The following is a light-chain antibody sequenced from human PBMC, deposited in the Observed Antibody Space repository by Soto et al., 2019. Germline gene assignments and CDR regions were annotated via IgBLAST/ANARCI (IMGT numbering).Light chain of an antibody. CDR1: QGIGDT. Sequence: TQSRSSLSASGGDRVTLSCRASQGIGDTLAWYQQKPGQAPRLLIYGASSSATGIPDRFSGSGSGKDFTLTISRLEPEDFAVYYCQQYGSSLNFGGGTKVDIK. CDR2: GAS. J-gene: IGKJ4*01. V-gene: IGKV3-20*01. CDR3: QQYGSSLN.